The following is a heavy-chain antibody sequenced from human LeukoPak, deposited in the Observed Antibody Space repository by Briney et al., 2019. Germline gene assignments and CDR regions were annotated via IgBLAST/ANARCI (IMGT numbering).Heavy chain of an antibody. J-gene: IGHJ3*02. V-gene: IGHV1-18*04. D-gene: IGHD3-9*01. CDR3: ARDSGYYDILTGYGAFDT. CDR2: ISAYNGNT. Sequence: GSSVKVSCKASGYIFTSYGISWARQAPGQGLEWMGWISAYNGNTNYAQKLQGRVTMTTDTSTSTAYMELRSLRSDDTAMYYYARDSGYYDILTGYGAFDTWGQGTMVTVSS. CDR1: GYIFTSYG.